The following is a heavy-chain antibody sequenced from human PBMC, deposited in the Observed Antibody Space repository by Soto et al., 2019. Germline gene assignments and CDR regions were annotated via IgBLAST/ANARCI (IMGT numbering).Heavy chain of an antibody. Sequence: SETLSLPCTVSGGSISSYYWSWIRQPPGKELEWIGYIYYSGSTNYNPSLKSRVTISVDTSKNQFSLKLSSVTAADTAVYYCARAPSVYDFWSCYNDRYGMYVWGQRSTVTVSS. CDR3: ARAPSVYDFWSCYNDRYGMYV. J-gene: IGHJ6*01. V-gene: IGHV4-59*01. D-gene: IGHD3-3*01. CDR1: GGSISSYY. CDR2: IYYSGST.